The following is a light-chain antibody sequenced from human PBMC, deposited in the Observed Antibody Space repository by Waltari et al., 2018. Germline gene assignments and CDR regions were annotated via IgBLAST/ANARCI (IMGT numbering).Light chain of an antibody. V-gene: IGLV2-14*01. CDR2: EVS. CDR1: SSDVGGYNY. Sequence: QSALTQPASVSGSPGQSITISCTGTSSDVGGYNYVSWYQQHPGKAPKRMIYEVSNRPSGVSKRFSGSKSGNTASLTISGLQAEDEADYYCSSYTSSSTVVFGGGTKLTVL. J-gene: IGLJ2*01. CDR3: SSYTSSSTVV.